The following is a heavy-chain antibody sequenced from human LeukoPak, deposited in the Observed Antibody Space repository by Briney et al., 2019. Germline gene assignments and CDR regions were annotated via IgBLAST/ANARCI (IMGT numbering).Heavy chain of an antibody. CDR2: ISYDGSNK. J-gene: IGHJ3*02. D-gene: IGHD6-13*01. CDR1: GFTFSGYP. V-gene: IGHV3-30-3*02. CDR3: AKDSSSWYNDAFDI. Sequence: GSLRLSCAASGFTFSGYPIHWVRQAPGKGLEWVAVISYDGSNKYYADSVKGRFTISRDNSKNTLYLQMNSLRAEDTAVYYCAKDSSSWYNDAFDIWGQGTMVTVSS.